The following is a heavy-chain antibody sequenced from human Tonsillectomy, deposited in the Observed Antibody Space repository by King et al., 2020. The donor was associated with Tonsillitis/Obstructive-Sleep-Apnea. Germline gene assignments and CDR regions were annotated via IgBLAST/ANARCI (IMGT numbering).Heavy chain of an antibody. CDR3: ARGRTYYDFWSGSERYYMDV. V-gene: IGHV4-34*01. CDR2: INHSGST. J-gene: IGHJ6*03. CDR1: GGSFSGYY. D-gene: IGHD3-3*01. Sequence: VQLPQWGAGLLKPSETLSLTCAVYGGSFSGYYWSWIRQPPGKGLEWIGEINHSGSTNYNPSLKSRVTISVDTSKNQFSLKLSSVTAADTAVYYCARGRTYYDFWSGSERYYMDVWGKGTTVTVSS.